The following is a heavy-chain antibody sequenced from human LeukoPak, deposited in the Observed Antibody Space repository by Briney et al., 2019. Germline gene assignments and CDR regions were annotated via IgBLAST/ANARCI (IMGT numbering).Heavy chain of an antibody. J-gene: IGHJ4*02. D-gene: IGHD6-6*01. CDR3: AKEGYSSSSYFDY. CDR2: IKDDGSDK. V-gene: IGHV3-7*03. Sequence: GGSLRLSCVASGLTYSSSWMTWARQAPGKGLEWVATIKDDGSDKYYVDSVKGRFSISRDNAKSSLYLQMNSLRAEDTAVYYCAKEGYSSSSYFDYWGQGTLVTVSS. CDR1: GLTYSSSW.